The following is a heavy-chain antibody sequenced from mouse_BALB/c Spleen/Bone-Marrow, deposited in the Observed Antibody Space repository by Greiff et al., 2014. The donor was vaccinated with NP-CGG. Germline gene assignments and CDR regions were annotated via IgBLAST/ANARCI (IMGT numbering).Heavy chain of an antibody. CDR1: GFTFSSFG. D-gene: IGHD2-1*01. CDR3: ARYGNYFCAMDY. Sequence: EVQLQQSGGGLVQPGGSRKLSCAASGFTFSSFGMHWVRQAPEKGLEWVAYISSGSSTIYYADTVKGRFTISRGNPKNTLFLQMTSLRSEDTAMYYCARYGNYFCAMDYWGQGTSVTVSS. CDR2: ISSGSSTI. J-gene: IGHJ4*01. V-gene: IGHV5-17*02.